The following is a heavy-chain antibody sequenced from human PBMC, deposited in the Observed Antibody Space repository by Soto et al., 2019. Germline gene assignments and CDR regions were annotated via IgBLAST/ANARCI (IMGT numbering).Heavy chain of an antibody. J-gene: IGHJ6*02. CDR3: AKTGSKYYDFWSGYYRGPNNYHYYGMDV. Sequence: PGGSLRLSCAASGFTFSSYAMSWVRQAPGKGLEWVSAISGSGGSTYYADSVKGRFTISRDNSKNTLYLQMNSLRAEDTAVYYCAKTGSKYYDFWSGYYRGPNNYHYYGMDVWGQGTTVTVSS. CDR1: GFTFSSYA. D-gene: IGHD3-3*01. CDR2: ISGSGGST. V-gene: IGHV3-23*01.